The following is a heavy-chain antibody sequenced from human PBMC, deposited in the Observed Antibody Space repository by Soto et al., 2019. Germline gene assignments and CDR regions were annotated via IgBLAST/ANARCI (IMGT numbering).Heavy chain of an antibody. CDR3: ARHVDFWSGYYTVNWFDP. D-gene: IGHD3-3*01. J-gene: IGHJ5*02. V-gene: IGHV4-4*07. Sequence: PSETLSLTCTVSGGSISSYYWSWIRQPAGKGLEWIGRIYTSGSTNYNPSLKGRVTMSVDTSKNQFSLKLSSVTAADTAVYYCARHVDFWSGYYTVNWFDPWGQGTLVTVS. CDR2: IYTSGST. CDR1: GGSISSYY.